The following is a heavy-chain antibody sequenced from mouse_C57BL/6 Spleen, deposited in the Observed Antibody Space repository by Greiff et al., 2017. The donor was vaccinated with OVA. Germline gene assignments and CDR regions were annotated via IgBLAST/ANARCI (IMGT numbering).Heavy chain of an antibody. J-gene: IGHJ2*01. CDR2: IYPGSGNT. CDR1: GYTFTDYY. D-gene: IGHD1-1*01. V-gene: IGHV1-76*01. Sequence: VQLQESGAELVRPGASVKLSCTASGYTFTDYYINWVKQRPGQGLEWIAWIYPGSGNTYYNEKFKGKATLTADNSSSTAYMQLSSLTTEEYAGDFCARSSTVVATGDYWGQGTTLTVSS. CDR3: ARSSTVVATGDY.